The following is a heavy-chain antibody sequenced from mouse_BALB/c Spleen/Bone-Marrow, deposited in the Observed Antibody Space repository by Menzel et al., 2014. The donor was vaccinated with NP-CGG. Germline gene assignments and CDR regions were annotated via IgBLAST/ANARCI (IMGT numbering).Heavy chain of an antibody. D-gene: IGHD2-3*01. CDR1: GFSLTSYG. CDR3: ARRGDGYYFDY. J-gene: IGHJ2*01. CDR2: IWVGGST. V-gene: IGHV2-9*02. Sequence: VHLVESGPGLVAPSQSLSITCTVSGFSLTSYGVHWVRQPPGKGLEWLGVIWVGGSTNYNSALMSRLSISKDNSKSQVFLKMNSLQTDDTAMYYCARRGDGYYFDYWGQGTTLTVSS.